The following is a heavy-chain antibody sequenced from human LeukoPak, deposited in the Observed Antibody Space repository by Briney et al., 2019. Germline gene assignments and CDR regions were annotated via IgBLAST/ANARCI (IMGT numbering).Heavy chain of an antibody. Sequence: ASVKVSCKASGGTFSSYAISWVRQAPGQGLEWMGGIIPIFGTANYAQKFQGRVTITADKSTSTAYMELSSLRSEDTAVYYCARVSVATKYYFDYWGQGTLVTVSS. V-gene: IGHV1-69*06. CDR3: ARVSVATKYYFDY. CDR2: IIPIFGTA. CDR1: GGTFSSYA. J-gene: IGHJ4*02. D-gene: IGHD5-12*01.